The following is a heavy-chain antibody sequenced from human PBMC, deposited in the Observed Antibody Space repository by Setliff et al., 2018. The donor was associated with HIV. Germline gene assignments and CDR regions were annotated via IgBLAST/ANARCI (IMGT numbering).Heavy chain of an antibody. V-gene: IGHV4-34*01. CDR2: INHRGST. Sequence: SETLSLTCAVYGASFSGYYWTWIRQSPGKGLEWIGEINHRGSTNYNPSLKSRVTVSVDTSKNQFSLKLGSVTAADTAVYYCARESPSSSWFYFDFWGQGTLVTV. CDR3: ARESPSSSWFYFDF. J-gene: IGHJ4*02. D-gene: IGHD6-13*01. CDR1: GASFSGYY.